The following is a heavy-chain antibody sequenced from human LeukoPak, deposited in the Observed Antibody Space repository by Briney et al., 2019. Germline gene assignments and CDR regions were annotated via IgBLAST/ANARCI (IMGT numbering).Heavy chain of an antibody. CDR2: INPSGGST. J-gene: IGHJ4*02. CDR1: GYTFTSYY. V-gene: IGHV1-46*01. D-gene: IGHD3-22*01. CDR3: AREDYYDSSGYYSYDY. Sequence: ASVKVSCKASGYTFTSYYMHWVRQAPGQGLEWMGIINPSGGSTSYAQKFQGRVTMTRDTSTSTVYMELSSLRSEDTAVYYCAREDYYDSSGYYSYDYWGQGTLVTVSS.